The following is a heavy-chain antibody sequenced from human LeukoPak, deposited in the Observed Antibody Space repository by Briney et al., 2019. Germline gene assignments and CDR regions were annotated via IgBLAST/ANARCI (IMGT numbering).Heavy chain of an antibody. CDR1: GYTFTIYG. CDR3: AREDTRRGSRGYFDY. D-gene: IGHD2-2*01. J-gene: IGHJ4*02. V-gene: IGHV1-18*01. Sequence: ASVRVSSTASGYTFTIYGISWVRQAPGQGLEWMGWISGYNGNTNYAQKLQARVTMTTDTSTSTAYMELRSLRSDDTAVYYCAREDTRRGSRGYFDYWGQGTLVTVSS. CDR2: ISGYNGNT.